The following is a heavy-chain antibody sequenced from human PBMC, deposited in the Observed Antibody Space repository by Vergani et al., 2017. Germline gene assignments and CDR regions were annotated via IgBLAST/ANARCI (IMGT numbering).Heavy chain of an antibody. CDR1: GFTFSSYS. CDR2: ISISSSYI. CDR3: AKLGNTMVRDPDY. J-gene: IGHJ4*02. V-gene: IGHV3-21*04. D-gene: IGHD3-10*01. Sequence: EVQLVESGGGLVKPGGSLSLSCAASGFTFSSYSMNWVRQAPGKGLEWVSSISISSSYIYYADSVKGRFTISRDNSKTTLYLQMNSLRAEDTAVYYCAKLGNTMVRDPDYWGQGTLVTVSS.